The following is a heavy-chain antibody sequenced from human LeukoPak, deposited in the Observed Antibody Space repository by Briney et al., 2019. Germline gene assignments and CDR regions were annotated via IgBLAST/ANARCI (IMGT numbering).Heavy chain of an antibody. D-gene: IGHD2-15*01. V-gene: IGHV1-2*02. CDR3: ARGGTLYCSGGSCYSNWFDP. Sequence: ASVKVSCKASGYIFTDYYMHWVRQAPGQGLEWMGWINTNSGGTKYAQKFQGRVTITRDTSISTAYMELSRLRSDDTAVYYCARGGTLYCSGGSCYSNWFDPWGQGTLVTVSS. J-gene: IGHJ5*02. CDR2: INTNSGGT. CDR1: GYIFTDYY.